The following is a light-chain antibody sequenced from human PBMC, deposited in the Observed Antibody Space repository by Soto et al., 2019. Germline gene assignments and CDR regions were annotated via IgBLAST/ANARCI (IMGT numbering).Light chain of an antibody. J-gene: IGLJ1*01. Sequence: QSALTHPASVSGSPGQSITLSWTGTTSDVGGFDYVSWYQQHPGKAPKLMIFDVSNRPSGVSDRFSGSKSGNTASLTISGLQAEDEADYYCSSYTTTGTQVFGTGTKVTVL. CDR2: DVS. V-gene: IGLV2-14*03. CDR3: SSYTTTGTQV. CDR1: TSDVGGFDY.